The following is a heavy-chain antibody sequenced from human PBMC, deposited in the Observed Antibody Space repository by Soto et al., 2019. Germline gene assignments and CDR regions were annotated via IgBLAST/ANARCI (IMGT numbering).Heavy chain of an antibody. D-gene: IGHD3-22*01. CDR1: GGSISSGGYY. CDR3: ARQRDYYDSSGDSYFDY. V-gene: IGHV4-39*01. CDR2: IHYSGST. Sequence: PSETLSLTCTVSGGSISSGGYYWSWIRQHPGKGLEWIGYIHYSGSTYYNPPLKSRVTISVDTSKNQFSLKLSSVTAADTALYYCARQRDYYDSSGDSYFDYWGQGTLVTVSS. J-gene: IGHJ4*02.